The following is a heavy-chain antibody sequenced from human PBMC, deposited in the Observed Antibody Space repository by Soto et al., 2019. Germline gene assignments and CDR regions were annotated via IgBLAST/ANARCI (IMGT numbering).Heavy chain of an antibody. CDR1: VVSISSSSYY. CDR2: IYYSGST. CDR3: ASIYRMATKLNWFEP. D-gene: IGHD5-12*01. V-gene: IGHV4-39*01. Sequence: SETLSLTCTVSVVSISSSSYYCGWIRQPPGKGLEWIGSIYYSGSTYYNPSLKSRVTISVDTSKNQFSMKLSSVTAADTAVYYCASIYRMATKLNWFEPWGQGTLVTVSS. J-gene: IGHJ5*02.